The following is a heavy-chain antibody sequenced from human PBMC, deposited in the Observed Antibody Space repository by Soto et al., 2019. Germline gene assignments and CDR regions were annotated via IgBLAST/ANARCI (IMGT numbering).Heavy chain of an antibody. Sequence: QVQLVESGGGVVQPGTSLRLSCAASGFTFSRYGMHWVRQAPGKGLEWVSVISYDGSNKYYADPVRGRFTVSRDSSKNTLYLQMNSLRAEDTAVYYCAKALSSGRYYYYGMDVWGQGTTVTVSS. CDR3: AKALSSGRYYYYGMDV. D-gene: IGHD6-19*01. CDR2: ISYDGSNK. J-gene: IGHJ6*02. CDR1: GFTFSRYG. V-gene: IGHV3-30*18.